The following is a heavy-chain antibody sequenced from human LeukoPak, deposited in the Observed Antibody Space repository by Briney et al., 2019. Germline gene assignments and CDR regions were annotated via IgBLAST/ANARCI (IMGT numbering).Heavy chain of an antibody. Sequence: SETLSLTCAVYGGSFSGYYWSWIRQPPGRGLEWIGEINHSGSTNYNPSLKSRVTISVDTSKNQFSLKLSSVTAADTAVYYCARRGYSYGSKWFDPWGQGTLVTVSS. CDR2: INHSGST. V-gene: IGHV4-34*01. J-gene: IGHJ5*02. CDR1: GGSFSGYY. D-gene: IGHD5-18*01. CDR3: ARRGYSYGSKWFDP.